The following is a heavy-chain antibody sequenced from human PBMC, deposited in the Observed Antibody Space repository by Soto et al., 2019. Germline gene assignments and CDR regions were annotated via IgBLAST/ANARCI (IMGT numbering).Heavy chain of an antibody. D-gene: IGHD1-26*01. CDR3: AKDLASGTYFGYYYYGMDV. CDR2: ISYDGSNK. Sequence: LRLSCAASGFTFSNYGMHWVRQAPGKGLEWVAVISYDGSNKYYADSVKGRFTISRDNSKNTLYLQMNSLRAEDTAVYYCAKDLASGTYFGYYYYGMDVWGQGTTVTVSS. CDR1: GFTFSNYG. V-gene: IGHV3-30*18. J-gene: IGHJ6*02.